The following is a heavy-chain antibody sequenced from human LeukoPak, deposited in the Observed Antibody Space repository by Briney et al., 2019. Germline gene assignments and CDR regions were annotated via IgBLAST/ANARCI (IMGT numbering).Heavy chain of an antibody. CDR2: IYYSGST. J-gene: IGHJ6*03. Sequence: SETLSLTCTVSGGSISSYYWSWIRQPPGKGLEWIGYIYYSGSTNYNPSLKSRVTISVDTSKNQFSLKLSSVTAADTAVYYCARVSTYYYYMDVWGKGTTVTVSS. CDR3: ARVSTYYYYMDV. CDR1: GGSISSYY. V-gene: IGHV4-59*01.